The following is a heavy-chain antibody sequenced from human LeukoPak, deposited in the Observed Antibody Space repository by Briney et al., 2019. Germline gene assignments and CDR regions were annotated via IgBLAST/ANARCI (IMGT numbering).Heavy chain of an antibody. V-gene: IGHV4-59*01. D-gene: IGHD3-22*01. CDR3: AGVVVINGWYFDY. CDR1: GGSNSSYY. Sequence: PSETLSLTCTVSGGSNSSYYWNWIRKPPGKGLEWIGYIHYSGSTNYNPSLKSRVTMSVDTSKNQFSLKLSSVTAADTAVYYCAGVVVINGWYFDYWGQGTPVTVSS. J-gene: IGHJ4*02. CDR2: IHYSGST.